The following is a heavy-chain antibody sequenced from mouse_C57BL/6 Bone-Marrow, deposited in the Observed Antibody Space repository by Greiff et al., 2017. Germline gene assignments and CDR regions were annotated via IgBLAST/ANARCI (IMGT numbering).Heavy chain of an antibody. D-gene: IGHD1-1*01. CDR2: INPYNGGT. J-gene: IGHJ4*01. V-gene: IGHV1-19*01. Sequence: EVQLQQSGPVLVKPGASVKMSCKASGYTFTDYYMNWVKQSHGKSLEWIGVINPYNGGTSYNQKFKGKATLTVDKSSSTAYMELNSLTSEDSAVXYCASGGVYYYGSRYLRYAMDYWGQGTSVTVSS. CDR3: ASGGVYYYGSRYLRYAMDY. CDR1: GYTFTDYY.